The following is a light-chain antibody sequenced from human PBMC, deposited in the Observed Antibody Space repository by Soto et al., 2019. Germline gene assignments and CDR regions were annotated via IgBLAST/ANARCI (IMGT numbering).Light chain of an antibody. CDR3: QQYNSYSPGWT. CDR1: QSISSW. V-gene: IGKV1-5*01. CDR2: DAS. Sequence: IQMTQSPSTLSASVGDRVTITCRASQSISSWLAWYQQKPGKAPKLLIYDASSLESGVPSRFSGSGSGTEFTLTISSLQPDDFATYYCQQYNSYSPGWTFGQGTKVEIK. J-gene: IGKJ1*01.